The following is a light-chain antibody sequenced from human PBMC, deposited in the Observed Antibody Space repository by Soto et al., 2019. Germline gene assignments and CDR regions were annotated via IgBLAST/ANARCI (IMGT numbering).Light chain of an antibody. V-gene: IGKV3-11*01. J-gene: IGKJ4*01. CDR1: QTVSSY. Sequence: EIVLTQSPGTLSLSPGERATLSCRASQTVSSYLAWYQQKRGQAPRLLIYDSSNRATGIPARFSGSGSGTDFSLTISSLEPEDFAVYYCQQRSNWPLTFGGGTKVDIK. CDR2: DSS. CDR3: QQRSNWPLT.